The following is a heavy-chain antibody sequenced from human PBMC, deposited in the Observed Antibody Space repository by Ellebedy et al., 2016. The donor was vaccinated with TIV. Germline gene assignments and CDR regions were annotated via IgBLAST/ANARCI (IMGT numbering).Heavy chain of an antibody. CDR3: SRDGREWSRDC. Sequence: GGSLRLSXAASGFTFSISGMTWVRQRPGKGLEWVATVSRGREAYYADPFKGRFFISRDNDLNSVFLQLSNLRVEDTAVYYCSRDGREWSRDCWGQGTLVTVSS. CDR1: GFTFSISG. D-gene: IGHD3-3*01. CDR2: VSRGREA. J-gene: IGHJ4*02. V-gene: IGHV3-21*06.